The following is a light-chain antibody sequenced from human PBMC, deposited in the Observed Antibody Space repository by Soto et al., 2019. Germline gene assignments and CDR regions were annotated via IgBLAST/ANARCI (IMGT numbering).Light chain of an antibody. J-gene: IGKJ2*01. CDR1: QTVSSN. V-gene: IGKV3-15*01. Sequence: EIVMTQSPATLSVSPGERATVSCRASQTVSSNLAWYQQKPGQAPRLLIHGASTRATGVPARFSGSGSGTEFTVTISGLQSEDFAVYYCQQYDNWPPQYSFDQGTKLQIK. CDR3: QQYDNWPPQYS. CDR2: GAS.